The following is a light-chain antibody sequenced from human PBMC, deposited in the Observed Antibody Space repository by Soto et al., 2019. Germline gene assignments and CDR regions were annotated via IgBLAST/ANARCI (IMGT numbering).Light chain of an antibody. CDR1: QGISIY. Sequence: DIQMTQSPSSLYASVGHRVTIACRASQGISIYFAWNQQKPGKVPHLLIYDASTLQSGVPSRFSGSGSGTDFTLTISGLQPEDVATYYCQKYNGAPLTFGGGTKVEIK. CDR3: QKYNGAPLT. J-gene: IGKJ4*01. V-gene: IGKV1-27*01. CDR2: DAS.